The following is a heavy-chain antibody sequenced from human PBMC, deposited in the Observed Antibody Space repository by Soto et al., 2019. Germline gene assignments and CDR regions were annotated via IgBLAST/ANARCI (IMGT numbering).Heavy chain of an antibody. J-gene: IGHJ6*03. D-gene: IGHD3-10*01. CDR2: IHHTGST. CDR3: AAIRDAGHV. Sequence: PSETLSLTCAVSGGSIGTMDWWTWVRQPPGKGLQWIGEIHHTGSTNYNPSLQSRVTISIEESWTSFSLNLDSVTAADTAVYYCAAIRDAGHVWG. V-gene: IGHV4-4*02. CDR1: GGSIGTMDW.